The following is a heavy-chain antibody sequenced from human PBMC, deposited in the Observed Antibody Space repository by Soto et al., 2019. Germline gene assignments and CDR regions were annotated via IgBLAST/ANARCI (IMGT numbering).Heavy chain of an antibody. V-gene: IGHV1-69*12. CDR3: AVGASAAATWYSHGMDV. CDR1: GDTFSRYS. D-gene: IGHD1-26*01. CDR2: IFAGFGTA. J-gene: IGHJ6*02. Sequence: QVQLVQSGAEVKKPGSLVKVSCKASGDTFSRYSISWVRQAPGQGLEWMGGIFAGFGTATYAQKFHGRVLIIADESTTTDYMELTSLTYEDTAVYYCAVGASAAATWYSHGMDVWGQGTTVTVSS.